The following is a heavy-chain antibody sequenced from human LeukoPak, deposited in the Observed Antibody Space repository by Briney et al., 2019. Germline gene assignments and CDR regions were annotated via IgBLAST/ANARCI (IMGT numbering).Heavy chain of an antibody. CDR3: ARLDRYYYGMDV. CDR1: GGSISDHF. CDR2: IYYSGSI. D-gene: IGHD3/OR15-3a*01. Sequence: SETLSLTCTVSGGSISDHFWSWVRQPPGKGLEWIGYIYYSGSINYNPSPKSRVTISIDTSKIQFSLTLSSVTAADTAVYYCARLDRYYYGMDVWGQGTTVTVSS. J-gene: IGHJ6*02. V-gene: IGHV4-59*11.